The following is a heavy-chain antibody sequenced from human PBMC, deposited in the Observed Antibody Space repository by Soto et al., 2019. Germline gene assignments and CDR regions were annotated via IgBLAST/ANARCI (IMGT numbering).Heavy chain of an antibody. CDR2: IIPILGIA. D-gene: IGHD6-6*01. J-gene: IGHJ6*03. Sequence: SVKVSCKASGGTFSSYTISWVRQAPGQGLEWMGRIIPILGIANYAQKFQGRVTVTADKSTSTAYMELSSLRSEDTAVYYCARDEQLPYYYYYMDVWGKGTTVTVSS. CDR1: GGTFSSYT. V-gene: IGHV1-69*04. CDR3: ARDEQLPYYYYYMDV.